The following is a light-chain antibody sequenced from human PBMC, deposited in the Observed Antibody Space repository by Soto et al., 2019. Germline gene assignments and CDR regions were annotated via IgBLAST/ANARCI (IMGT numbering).Light chain of an antibody. CDR2: GAS. CDR1: QSVSSN. CDR3: QQYGSSPPT. J-gene: IGKJ3*01. V-gene: IGKV3-20*01. Sequence: EIVMPQSPATLSVSPGERATLSCRASQSVSSNLAWYQQKPGQAPRLLIYGASTRATGIPDRFSGSGSGTDFTLTISRLEPEDFAVYYCQQYGSSPPTFGPGTKVDIK.